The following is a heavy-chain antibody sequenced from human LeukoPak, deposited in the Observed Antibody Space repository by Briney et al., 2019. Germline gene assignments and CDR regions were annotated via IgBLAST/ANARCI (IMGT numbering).Heavy chain of an antibody. Sequence: PSETLSLTCTVSGGSISSSSYYWGWIRQPPGKGLEWIGSIYYSGSTYYNPSLKSRVTISVDTSKNQFSLKLSSVTAADTAVYYCARTLLAYVWGSYRYAWSDPWGQGTLVTVSS. CDR1: GGSISSSSYY. D-gene: IGHD3-16*02. CDR2: IYYSGST. CDR3: ARTLLAYVWGSYRYAWSDP. J-gene: IGHJ5*02. V-gene: IGHV4-39*07.